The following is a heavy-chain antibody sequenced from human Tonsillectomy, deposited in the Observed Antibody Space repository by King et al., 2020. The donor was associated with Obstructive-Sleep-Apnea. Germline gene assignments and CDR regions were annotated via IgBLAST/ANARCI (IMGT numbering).Heavy chain of an antibody. V-gene: IGHV1-2*02. D-gene: IGHD6-13*01. CDR3: ARAGGRGSSSWYLFDD. CDR1: GYTFTDYY. Sequence: QLVQSGAEVKKPGGSVKVSCRASGYTFTDYYMHWVRQAPGKGFEWMGWINPDSGFTDYAQKFEGRVTMTSDTSIRTAYMELSRLISDDTAVYYCARAGGRGSSSWYLFDDWGQGTLVTVSS. J-gene: IGHJ4*02. CDR2: INPDSGFT.